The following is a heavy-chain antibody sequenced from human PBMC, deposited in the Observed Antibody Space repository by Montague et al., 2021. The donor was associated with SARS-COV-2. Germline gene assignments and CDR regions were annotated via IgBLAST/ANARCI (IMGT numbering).Heavy chain of an antibody. J-gene: IGHJ5*02. Sequence: SETLSLTCSVSGGSISSDYWSWIRQSPGKGLEWIGYIYYRGTTNYNPSLKSRVTFSVDTSKNQFSLKLISATAADTAAYFCAREYRWNWFDPWGQGVLVTVS. CDR1: GGSISSDY. CDR2: IYYRGTT. CDR3: AREYRWNWFDP. V-gene: IGHV4-59*01. D-gene: IGHD5-12*01.